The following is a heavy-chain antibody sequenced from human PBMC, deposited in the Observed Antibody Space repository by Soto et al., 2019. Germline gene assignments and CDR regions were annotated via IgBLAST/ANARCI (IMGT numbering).Heavy chain of an antibody. Sequence: SETLSLTCTVSGGSISSYYWSWIRQPPGKGLEWIGYIYYSGSTNYNPSLKSRFTISVDTSKNQFSLKLSSVTAADTAVYYCARLGVVRRLGELSLYYFDYWGQGTLVTVSS. CDR1: GGSISSYY. V-gene: IGHV4-59*08. CDR2: IYYSGST. CDR3: ARLGVVRRLGELSLYYFDY. D-gene: IGHD3-16*02. J-gene: IGHJ4*02.